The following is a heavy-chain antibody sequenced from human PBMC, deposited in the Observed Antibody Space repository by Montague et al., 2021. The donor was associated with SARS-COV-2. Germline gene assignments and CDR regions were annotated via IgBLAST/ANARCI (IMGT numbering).Heavy chain of an antibody. CDR1: GLSFEDFA. J-gene: IGHJ4*02. Sequence: SLRLSCAASGLSFEDFAMHWVRQAPGKGLEWVSGIDWNSATIAYADAVKGRFTISRDNAKNSLYLQMNSLRGEDTAFYYCAKDDPDSSGYFDHWGQGTLVTVSS. D-gene: IGHD6-19*01. CDR2: IDWNSATI. V-gene: IGHV3-9*01. CDR3: AKDDPDSSGYFDH.